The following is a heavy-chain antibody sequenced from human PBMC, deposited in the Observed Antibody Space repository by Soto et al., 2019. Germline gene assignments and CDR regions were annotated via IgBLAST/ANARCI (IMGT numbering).Heavy chain of an antibody. CDR2: INSDGSST. J-gene: IGHJ3*02. D-gene: IGHD7-27*01. V-gene: IGHV3-74*01. Sequence: EVQLVESGGGLVQPGGSLRLSCAASGFTFSSYGMHWVRQAPGKGLVWVSRINSDGSSTSYADSVKGRFTISRDNAKNTQYQQMNRMRAEDTAVYYCASPTGGAFDIWGQVTTVTVSS. CDR1: GFTFSSYG. CDR3: ASPTGGAFDI.